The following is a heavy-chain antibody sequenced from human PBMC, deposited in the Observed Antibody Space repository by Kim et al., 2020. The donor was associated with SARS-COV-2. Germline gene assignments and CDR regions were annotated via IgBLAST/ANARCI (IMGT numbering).Heavy chain of an antibody. V-gene: IGHV4-34*01. CDR3: ARDPYDFWSGYYSRYYYYGMDV. J-gene: IGHJ6*02. CDR1: GGSFSGYY. Sequence: SETLSLTCAVYGGSFSGYYWSWIRQPPGKGLEWIGEINHSGSTNYNPSLKSRVTISVDTSKNQFSLKLSSVTAADTAVYYCARDPYDFWSGYYSRYYYYGMDVWGQGTTVTVSS. D-gene: IGHD3-3*01. CDR2: INHSGST.